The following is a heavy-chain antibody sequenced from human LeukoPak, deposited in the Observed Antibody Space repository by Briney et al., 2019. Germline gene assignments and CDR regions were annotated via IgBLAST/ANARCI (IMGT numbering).Heavy chain of an antibody. CDR2: INPHSGGT. D-gene: IGHD3-10*01. CDR1: GYTFTDYY. V-gene: IGHV1-2*02. Sequence: EASVKVSCKASGYTFTDYYVHWVRQAPGQGLEWMGWINPHSGGTNFAQKFQGRVTMTRDTSISTAYMELSRLRSDDTAVYYCARGGRMVRGIVLESYFDYWGQGTLVTVSS. CDR3: ARGGRMVRGIVLESYFDY. J-gene: IGHJ4*02.